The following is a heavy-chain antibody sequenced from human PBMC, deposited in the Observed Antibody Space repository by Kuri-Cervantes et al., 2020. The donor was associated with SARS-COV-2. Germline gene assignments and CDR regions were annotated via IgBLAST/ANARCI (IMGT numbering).Heavy chain of an antibody. V-gene: IGHV1-24*01. J-gene: IGHJ4*02. CDR1: GYTLTELS. CDR3: ATGRRYCGGDCYSC. D-gene: IGHD2-21*01. CDR2: FDPEDGET. Sequence: ASVKVSCKVSGYTLTELSMHWVRQAPGKGLEWMGGFDPEDGETIYAQKFQGRVTMTEDTSTDTAYMELSSLRSEDTAVYYCATGRRYCGGDCYSCWGQGTLVTVSS.